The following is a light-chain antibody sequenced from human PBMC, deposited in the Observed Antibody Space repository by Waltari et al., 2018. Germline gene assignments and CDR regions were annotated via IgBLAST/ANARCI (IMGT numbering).Light chain of an antibody. Sequence: QSVLTQPPSVSAAPGQKVTISCSGGTSNIGNYYLSWYQHLPGPSPKLLIYDNDKRPSGIPDRFSASRSGTSATLGITGLQIGDEADYYCATWDNSLTDVVFGGGTKLTVL. CDR2: DND. J-gene: IGLJ2*01. V-gene: IGLV1-51*01. CDR3: ATWDNSLTDVV. CDR1: TSNIGNYY.